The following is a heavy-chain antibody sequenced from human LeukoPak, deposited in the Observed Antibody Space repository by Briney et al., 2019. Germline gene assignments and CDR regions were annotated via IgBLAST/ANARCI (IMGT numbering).Heavy chain of an antibody. Sequence: GASVKVSCKASGYTFTSYCMHWVRQAPGQGLEWMGIINPSGGSTSYAQKFQGRVTMTRDTSTSTVYMELSSLRSEGTAVYYCARGPTAAARYNWFDPWGQGTQVTVSS. V-gene: IGHV1-46*01. CDR3: ARGPTAAARYNWFDP. D-gene: IGHD6-25*01. CDR2: INPSGGST. CDR1: GYTFTSYC. J-gene: IGHJ5*02.